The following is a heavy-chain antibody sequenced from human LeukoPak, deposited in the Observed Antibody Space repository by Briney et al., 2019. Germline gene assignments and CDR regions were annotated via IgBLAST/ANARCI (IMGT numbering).Heavy chain of an antibody. J-gene: IGHJ4*02. CDR3: ARSSDYGDYD. D-gene: IGHD4-17*01. Sequence: PSQTLSLTCAVSGGSVNSGGYYWTWIRQHPGKGLEWLGYIYYSGRTYHNPSLKSRITISLDTSKNQFSLNLTSVSAADTAFYFCARSSDYGDYDWGQGTLITVSS. CDR2: IYYSGRT. CDR1: GGSVNSGGYY. V-gene: IGHV4-31*11.